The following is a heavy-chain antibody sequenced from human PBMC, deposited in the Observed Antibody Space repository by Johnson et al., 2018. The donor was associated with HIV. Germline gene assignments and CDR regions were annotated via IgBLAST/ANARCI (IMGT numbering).Heavy chain of an antibody. V-gene: IGHV3-48*04. CDR1: GFTFSSYG. J-gene: IGHJ3*02. CDR2: ISSSGSTI. CDR3: ARELPSYDIWTGPGAVDI. Sequence: VQLVESGGGVVQPGGSLRLSCAASGFTFSSYGMHWVRQAPGKGLEWVSYISSSGSTIYYADSVKGRFTISRDNAKNSLSLQMNSLRAEDTAVYYCARELPSYDIWTGPGAVDIWGQGTMVTVSS. D-gene: IGHD3-9*01.